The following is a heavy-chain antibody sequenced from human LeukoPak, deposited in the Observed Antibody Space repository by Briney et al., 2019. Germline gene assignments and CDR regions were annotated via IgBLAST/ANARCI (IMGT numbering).Heavy chain of an antibody. CDR2: ISGSGGST. Sequence: GGSLRLSCAASGFTFSDHYMDWVRQAPGKGLEWVSAISGSGGSTYYADSVKGRFTISRDNSKNTLYLQMNSLRAEDTAVYYCAKDNRYYYDSSGYHHYWGQGTLVTVSS. D-gene: IGHD3-22*01. CDR1: GFTFSDHY. V-gene: IGHV3-23*01. CDR3: AKDNRYYYDSSGYHHY. J-gene: IGHJ4*02.